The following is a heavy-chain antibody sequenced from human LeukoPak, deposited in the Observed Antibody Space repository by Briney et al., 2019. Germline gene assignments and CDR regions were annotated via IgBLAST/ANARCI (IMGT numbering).Heavy chain of an antibody. Sequence: ASVKVSCKASGYTFTAYSMHWVRQAPGQGLEWMGRISAKSDDTSYAQKFQDRVTMTRDRSVSTAYMELSRLRSDDTAVYYCATDYSDTWTGFNYWGQGTLVTVSS. CDR2: ISAKSDDT. D-gene: IGHD1-1*01. CDR3: ATDYSDTWTGFNY. J-gene: IGHJ4*02. V-gene: IGHV1-2*06. CDR1: GYTFTAYS.